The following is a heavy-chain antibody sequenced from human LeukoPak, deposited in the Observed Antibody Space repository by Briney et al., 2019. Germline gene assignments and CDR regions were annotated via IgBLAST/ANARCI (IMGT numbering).Heavy chain of an antibody. D-gene: IGHD4-17*01. J-gene: IGHJ5*02. CDR1: GYTFTSYY. CDR2: INPSDGST. CDR3: VRGWWGTDYGWTNWFDP. Sequence: ASVKVSCKASGYTFTSYYMNWVRQAPGQGLEWMGKINPSDGSTDFAQNFQGRVTMTRDTSTSTVYMELSSLRSEDTAIYYCVRGWWGTDYGWTNWFDPWGQGTLVTVSS. V-gene: IGHV1-46*01.